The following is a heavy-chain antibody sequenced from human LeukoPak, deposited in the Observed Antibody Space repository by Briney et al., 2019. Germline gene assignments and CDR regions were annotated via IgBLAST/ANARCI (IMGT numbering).Heavy chain of an antibody. CDR2: ISSSSSTI. CDR1: GFTFSSYS. D-gene: IGHD3-22*01. J-gene: IGHJ4*02. V-gene: IGHV3-48*01. Sequence: GGSLRLSCAASGFTFSSYSMNWVRQAPGKGLEWVSYISSSSSTIYYADSVKGRFTISRDNAKNSLYLQMNSLRAEDTAVYYCARDDDYYDSSGYYYDYFDYWGQGTLVTVSS. CDR3: ARDDDYYDSSGYYYDYFDY.